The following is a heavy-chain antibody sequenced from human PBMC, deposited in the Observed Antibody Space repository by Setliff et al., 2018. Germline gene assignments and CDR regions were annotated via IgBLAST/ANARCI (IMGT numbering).Heavy chain of an antibody. D-gene: IGHD3-10*01. CDR2: IDRTGNR. J-gene: IGHJ4*02. CDR1: GVSISDGHF. V-gene: IGHV4-38-2*01. Sequence: SETLSLTCAVSGVSISDGHFWGWIRQPPGKGLEWIGSIDRTGNRYYNSPLRSRVTLSIDRSRNEFSLELRSMTAADTAMYYCARRDEYLQFREFFDFWGQGILVTVPS. CDR3: ARRDEYLQFREFFDF.